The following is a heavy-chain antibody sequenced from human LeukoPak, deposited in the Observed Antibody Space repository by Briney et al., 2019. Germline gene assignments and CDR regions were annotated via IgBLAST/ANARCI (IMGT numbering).Heavy chain of an antibody. CDR3: AREYYDFWSGYYLFGY. V-gene: IGHV1-2*02. CDR1: GYTFTGYY. CDR2: INPNSGGT. Sequence: ASVKVSCKASGYTFTGYYMHWVRQAPGQGLEWMGWINPNSGGTNYAQKFQGRVTKTRDTSISTAYMELSRLRSDDTAVYYCAREYYDFWSGYYLFGYWGQGTLVTVSS. D-gene: IGHD3-3*01. J-gene: IGHJ4*02.